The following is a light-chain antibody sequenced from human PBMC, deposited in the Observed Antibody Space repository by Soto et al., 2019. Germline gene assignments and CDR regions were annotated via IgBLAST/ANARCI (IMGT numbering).Light chain of an antibody. Sequence: QSVLTQPASVSGSPGQSITISCTGTSSDVSAYNYVSWYQQYPGKAPKMMIYEVSNRPLGVSNRFSGSKSGNTASLTISGLQADDEADYYCSAYTSSSTYVFGTGTKLTVL. CDR3: SAYTSSSTYV. CDR2: EVS. V-gene: IGLV2-14*01. CDR1: SSDVSAYNY. J-gene: IGLJ1*01.